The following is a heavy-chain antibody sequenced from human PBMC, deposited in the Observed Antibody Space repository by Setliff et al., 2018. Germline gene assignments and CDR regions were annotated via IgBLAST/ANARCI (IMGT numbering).Heavy chain of an antibody. J-gene: IGHJ3*01. V-gene: IGHV2-70*04. Sequence: SGPTLVNPTQTLTLTCTFSGFSLSTTETHVSWIRQPPGKAPEWLARLDWDDDKFYNTSLRSRLTLSKDTSKNPVILTMTNMDPADTATYYCARLPPLVQNNGASNHAFDVWGPGAVVTVSS. CDR2: LDWDDDK. CDR1: GFSLSTTETH. CDR3: ARLPPLVQNNGASNHAFDV. D-gene: IGHD6-6*01.